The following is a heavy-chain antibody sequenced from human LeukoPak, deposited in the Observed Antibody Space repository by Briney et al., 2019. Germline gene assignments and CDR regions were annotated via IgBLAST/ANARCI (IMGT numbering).Heavy chain of an antibody. CDR2: IDWDDDK. Sequence: ESGPALVKPTQTLTLTCTFSGFSLSTSGMCVSWIRQPPGKALEWLARIDWDDDKYYSTSLKTRLTISKDTSKNQVVLTMTNMDPVDTATYYCARTYCSSTSCHGMDVWGQGTTVTVSS. D-gene: IGHD2-2*01. V-gene: IGHV2-70*11. CDR1: GFSLSTSGMC. J-gene: IGHJ6*02. CDR3: ARTYCSSTSCHGMDV.